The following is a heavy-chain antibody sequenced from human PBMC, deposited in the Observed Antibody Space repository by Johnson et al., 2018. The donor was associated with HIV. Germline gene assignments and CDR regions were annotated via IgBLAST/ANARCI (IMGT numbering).Heavy chain of an antibody. D-gene: IGHD4-23*01. J-gene: IGHJ3*01. CDR3: AKGLRWIDAYDF. Sequence: VQLVESGGGVVRPGGSLRLSCAASRFTFNDYGMNWVRQAPGKGLEWVSGINWNGGSTGYADSVKGRFTISRDNSKNTVDLRMNSLRSEDTAVYWCAKGLRWIDAYDFWGQGTMVAVSS. V-gene: IGHV3-20*04. CDR2: INWNGGST. CDR1: RFTFNDYG.